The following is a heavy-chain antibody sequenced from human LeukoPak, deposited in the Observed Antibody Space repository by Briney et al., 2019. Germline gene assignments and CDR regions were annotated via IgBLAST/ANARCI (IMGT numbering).Heavy chain of an antibody. D-gene: IGHD6-13*01. CDR2: IKPDGSAE. CDR3: ARANNGSWHN. V-gene: IGHV3-7*01. J-gene: IGHJ4*02. CDR1: GFTFSSNW. Sequence: PGGSLRLSCATSGFTFSSNWMSWVRHVPGRGLDWVANIKPDGSAEYYAASVKGRFTVSRDNAKNSLYLQMSSLRVEDTAVYYCARANNGSWHNWGQGTLVTVSS.